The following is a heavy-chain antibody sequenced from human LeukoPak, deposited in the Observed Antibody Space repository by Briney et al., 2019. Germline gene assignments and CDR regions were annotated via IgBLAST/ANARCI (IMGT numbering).Heavy chain of an antibody. CDR2: ISWNSGSI. D-gene: IGHD6-19*01. Sequence: GRSLRLSCAASGFTFDDYAMHWVRQAPGKGLEWVSGISWNSGSIGYADSVKVRFTISRDNAKNSLYLQMNSLRAEDTALYYCAKASTPGYSSGWYGYYFDYWGQGTLVTVSS. V-gene: IGHV3-9*01. CDR3: AKASTPGYSSGWYGYYFDY. CDR1: GFTFDDYA. J-gene: IGHJ4*02.